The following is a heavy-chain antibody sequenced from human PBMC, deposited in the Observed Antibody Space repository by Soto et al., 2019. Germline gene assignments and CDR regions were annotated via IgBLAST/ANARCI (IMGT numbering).Heavy chain of an antibody. CDR3: ARNAMAGRSRLEWWGELSE. J-gene: IGHJ4*01. V-gene: IGHV1-69*01. Sequence: QLQLVQSGSEVRKPGSSVNVSCKASGGTFSTYAISWLRQAPGQGAEWMGGIIPMFGTPNYAQKFQGRVTITADDSTSAGYMDLGSLRPADTAVYYCARNAMAGRSRLEWWGELSEWGQGTLVIVSS. CDR2: IIPMFGTP. D-gene: IGHD3-16*02. CDR1: GGTFSTYA.